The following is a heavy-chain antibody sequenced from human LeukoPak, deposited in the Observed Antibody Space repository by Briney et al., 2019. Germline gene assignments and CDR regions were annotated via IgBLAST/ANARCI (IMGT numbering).Heavy chain of an antibody. V-gene: IGHV4-34*01. CDR3: ASGPVDTAIRVVDY. Sequence: PSETLSLTCTVSGGSFSGYYWSWIRQPPGKGLEWIGEINHSGSTNYNPSLKSRVTISVDTSKNQFSLKLSSVTAADTAVYYCASGPVDTAIRVVDYWGQGTLVTVSS. CDR2: INHSGST. D-gene: IGHD5-18*01. J-gene: IGHJ4*02. CDR1: GGSFSGYY.